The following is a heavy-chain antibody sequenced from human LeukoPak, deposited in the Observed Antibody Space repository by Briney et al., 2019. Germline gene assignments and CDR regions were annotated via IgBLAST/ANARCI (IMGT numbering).Heavy chain of an antibody. J-gene: IGHJ4*02. CDR3: ARGYSYGSYYFDY. CDR1: GGSIGSYY. CDR2: IYYSGST. V-gene: IGHV4-59*01. D-gene: IGHD5-18*01. Sequence: SETLSLTCTVSGGSIGSYYWNWIRQPPGKGLEWIGYIYYSGSTNYNPSLKSRVTISVDTSKNQFSLKLSSVTAADTAVYYCARGYSYGSYYFDYWGQGTLVPVSS.